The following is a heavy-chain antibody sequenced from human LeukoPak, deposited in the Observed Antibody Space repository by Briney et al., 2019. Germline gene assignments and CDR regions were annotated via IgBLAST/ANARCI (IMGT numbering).Heavy chain of an antibody. CDR3: AKDYDSSGLYYYMDV. D-gene: IGHD3-22*01. CDR2: ISWDGGST. Sequence: GGSLRLSCVASGFTFSYYGMHWVRQAPGKGLEWVSLISWDGGSTYYADSVKGRFTISRDNSKNSLYLQMNSLRAEDTALYYCAKDYDSSGLYYYMDVWGKGTTVTVSS. J-gene: IGHJ6*03. V-gene: IGHV3-43D*03. CDR1: GFTFSYYG.